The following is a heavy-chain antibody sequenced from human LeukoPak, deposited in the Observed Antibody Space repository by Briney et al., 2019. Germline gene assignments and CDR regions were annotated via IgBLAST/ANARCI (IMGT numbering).Heavy chain of an antibody. CDR3: ARYSDYDSSGFYPNNAFDI. V-gene: IGHV5-51*01. CDR2: IYPGDSNT. Sequence: GESLKISCKGSGYSFTGYWIGWVRQMPGKGLEWMGIIYPGDSNTRYSPSFQGQVTISADKSISTAYLQWSSLKASDTAMYYCARYSDYDSSGFYPNNAFDIWGQGTMVTVSS. D-gene: IGHD3-22*01. J-gene: IGHJ3*02. CDR1: GYSFTGYW.